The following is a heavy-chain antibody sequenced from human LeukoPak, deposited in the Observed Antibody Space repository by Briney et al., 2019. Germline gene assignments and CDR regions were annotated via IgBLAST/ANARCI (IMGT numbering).Heavy chain of an antibody. J-gene: IGHJ4*02. Sequence: GGPLRLSCAASGFSFRDYWMHWVRQAPGEGLEWVANIRQDGNEKYYVDSVKGRFTISRDNTRNSLYLQMNSLRVEDTAMYYCARGTPFGAFWGQGTLVSVSS. D-gene: IGHD2-2*01. V-gene: IGHV3-7*03. CDR3: ARGTPFGAF. CDR2: IRQDGNEK. CDR1: GFSFRDYW.